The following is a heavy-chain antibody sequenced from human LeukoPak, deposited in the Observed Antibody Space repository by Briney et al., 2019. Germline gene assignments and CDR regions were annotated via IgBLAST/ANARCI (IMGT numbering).Heavy chain of an antibody. CDR1: GFTFSSYS. V-gene: IGHV3-21*01. D-gene: IGHD6-19*01. CDR2: ISSSSSYI. J-gene: IGHJ4*02. Sequence: GGSLRLSCAASGFTFSSYSMNWVRQAPGKGLEWVSSISSSSSYIYYADSVKGRFTISRDNATNSLYLQMNSLRAEDTAVYYCARGAGSGRNHFDYWGQGTLVTVSS. CDR3: ARGAGSGRNHFDY.